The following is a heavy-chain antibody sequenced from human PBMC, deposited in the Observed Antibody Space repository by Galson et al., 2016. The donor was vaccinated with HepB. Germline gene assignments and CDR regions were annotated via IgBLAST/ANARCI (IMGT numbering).Heavy chain of an antibody. CDR3: ARHRLYCAGRRCYQAAYYFDR. CDR2: VTYMGTA. V-gene: IGHV4-59*08. Sequence: SETLFLTCTVSNVSINDYYWTWIRQTPGKTLEYIGYVTYMGTAYYNPSLKSRVTMSVDASRNQFSLRLTSMTAADTALYYCARHRLYCAGRRCYQAAYYFDRWGQGTQVTVSS. J-gene: IGHJ4*02. D-gene: IGHD2-21*01. CDR1: NVSINDYY.